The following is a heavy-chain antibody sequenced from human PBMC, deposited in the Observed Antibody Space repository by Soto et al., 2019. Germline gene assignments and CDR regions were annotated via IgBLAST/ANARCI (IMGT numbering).Heavy chain of an antibody. D-gene: IGHD6-13*01. Sequence: PSQTLSLTCAISGDSVSSNSAAWTWIRQSPSRGLEWLGRTYYRSKWYSDYAVSVRSRITINADTTRNQFSLQVNSVTPEDTAVYYCARQGSSWFDYWGQGTPVTVSS. V-gene: IGHV6-1*01. J-gene: IGHJ4*02. CDR2: TYYRSKWYS. CDR3: ARQGSSWFDY. CDR1: GDSVSSNSAA.